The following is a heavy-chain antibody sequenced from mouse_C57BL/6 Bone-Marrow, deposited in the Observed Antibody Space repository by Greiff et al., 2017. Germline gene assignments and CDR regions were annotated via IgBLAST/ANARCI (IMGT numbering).Heavy chain of an antibody. V-gene: IGHV14-2*01. CDR2: IDPEDGET. CDR1: GFNIKDYY. CDR3: AREYGSSSAWFAY. Sequence: VQLQQSGAELVKPGASVKLSCTASGFNIKDYYMHWVKQRTEQGLEWIGRIDPEDGETKNAPKFQGKATITADTSSNTAYLQLSSLTSEDTAVYYCAREYGSSSAWFAYWGQGTLVTVSA. J-gene: IGHJ3*01. D-gene: IGHD1-1*01.